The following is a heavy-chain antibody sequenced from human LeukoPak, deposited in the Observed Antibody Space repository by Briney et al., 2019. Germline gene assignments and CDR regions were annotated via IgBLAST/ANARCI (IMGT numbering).Heavy chain of an antibody. D-gene: IGHD3-16*01. CDR1: GFTFSSDA. CDR3: GNALWGTFGAFDI. Sequence: GGSLRLSFAASGFTFSSDAMSWVRQAPGKGLEWVSAISGSGGSTYYADFLKGRFTISRDTSKYTLYLQMNSLRAADTAMYYCGNALWGTFGAFDIWGQGTMVTVSS. V-gene: IGHV3-23*01. CDR2: ISGSGGST. J-gene: IGHJ3*02.